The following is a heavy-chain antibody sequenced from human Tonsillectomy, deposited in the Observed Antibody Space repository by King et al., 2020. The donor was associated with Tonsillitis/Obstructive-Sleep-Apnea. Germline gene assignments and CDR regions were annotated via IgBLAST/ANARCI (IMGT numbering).Heavy chain of an antibody. CDR2: ISGSGGST. CDR3: AKDPQAIFGVVIILFDY. CDR1: GFTFSSYA. V-gene: IGHV3-23*04. J-gene: IGHJ4*02. Sequence: VQLVESGGGLVQPGGSLRLSCAASGFTFSSYAMSWVRQAPGKGLEWVSAISGSGGSTYYADSVKGRFTISRDNSKNTLYLQMNSLRAEDTAVYYCAKDPQAIFGVVIILFDYWGQGTLVTVSS. D-gene: IGHD3-3*01.